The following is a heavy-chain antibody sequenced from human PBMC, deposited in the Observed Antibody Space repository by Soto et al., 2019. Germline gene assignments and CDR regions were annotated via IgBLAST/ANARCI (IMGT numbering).Heavy chain of an antibody. CDR1: GGSISSGDYY. CDR3: ARVVRFCSSPSCRGRNWFDP. V-gene: IGHV4-30-4*01. D-gene: IGHD2-2*01. Sequence: GPGPKFSSETLSLTCSVSGGSISSGDYYWSWIRQPPGKGLEWIGYMFYTGTTYYNPSLKSRITISMDTSKNQFSLRLTSVTAADTAEYHCARVVRFCSSPSCRGRNWFDPWGQGTRVTVSS. CDR2: MFYTGTT. J-gene: IGHJ5*02.